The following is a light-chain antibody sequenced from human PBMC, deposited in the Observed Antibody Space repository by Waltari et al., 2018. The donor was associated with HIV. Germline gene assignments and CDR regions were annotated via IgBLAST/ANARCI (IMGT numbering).Light chain of an antibody. CDR3: SSFTTSITVV. CDR1: SSDVGNYNE. Sequence: QSALTQPPSVSGSLGQSVTISCTGTSSDVGNYNEVSWYQQSPGTAPKLMIYDVSNRPSGVPDRFSGSKSDNTASLTISGLQAEDEADYYCSSFTTSITVVFGGGTKLTVL. J-gene: IGLJ2*01. V-gene: IGLV2-18*02. CDR2: DVS.